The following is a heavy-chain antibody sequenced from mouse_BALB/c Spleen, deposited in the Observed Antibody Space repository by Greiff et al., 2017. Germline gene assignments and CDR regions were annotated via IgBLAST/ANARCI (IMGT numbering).Heavy chain of an antibody. D-gene: IGHD1-1*01. J-gene: IGHJ1*01. CDR2: LLPGSGST. V-gene: IGHV1-9*01. Sequence: VQLQHSGAELMKPGASVQISCKATGYTFSSYWTEWVKQRPGHGLDRIGELLPGSGSTNYNEKFKGKATFTADTSSNTAYMQLSSLTSEDSAVYYCARRENLDGSSYWYFDGGGEGTTVTVSS. CDR1: GYTFSSYW. CDR3: ARRENLDGSSYWYFDG.